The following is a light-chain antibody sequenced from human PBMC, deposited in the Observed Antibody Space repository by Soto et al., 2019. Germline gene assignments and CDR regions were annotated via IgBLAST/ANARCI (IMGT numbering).Light chain of an antibody. V-gene: IGLV1-40*01. CDR2: GNS. CDR1: SWNIGAGYD. CDR3: QSYDTSLSGYV. J-gene: IGLJ1*01. Sequence: QSVLTQPPSVSGAPGQRVTISWTGSSWNIGAGYDVHWYQQLPGTAPKLLIYGNSNRPSGVPDRFSGSKSGTAASLAITGLQAEDEADYYCQSYDTSLSGYVFGTGTKVPVL.